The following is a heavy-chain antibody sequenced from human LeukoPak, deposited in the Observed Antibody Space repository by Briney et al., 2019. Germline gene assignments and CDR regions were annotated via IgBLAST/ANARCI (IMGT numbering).Heavy chain of an antibody. Sequence: PGGSLRLSCEASGFTFSSYWMSWVRQAPGKGLEWVANIKTDGSEKYYVDSVKGRFTISRDNAKNSLYLQMNSLRAEDTAVYYCARVYTGYFPWGQETLVIVSS. CDR2: IKTDGSEK. V-gene: IGHV3-7*03. CDR3: ARVYTGYFP. D-gene: IGHD3-9*01. CDR1: GFTFSSYW. J-gene: IGHJ5*02.